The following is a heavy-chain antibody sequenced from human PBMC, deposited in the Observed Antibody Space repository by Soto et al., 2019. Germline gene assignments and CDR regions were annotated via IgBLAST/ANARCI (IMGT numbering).Heavy chain of an antibody. V-gene: IGHV3-30-3*01. D-gene: IGHD3-10*01. CDR1: GFTFSSYA. Sequence: PGGSLRLSCAASGFTFSSYAMHWVRQAPGKGLEWVAVISYDGSNKYYADSVKGRFTISRDNSKNTLYLQMNSLRAEDTAVYYCARDSRSSGGWFDPWGQGTLVTVSS. CDR3: ARDSRSSGGWFDP. CDR2: ISYDGSNK. J-gene: IGHJ5*02.